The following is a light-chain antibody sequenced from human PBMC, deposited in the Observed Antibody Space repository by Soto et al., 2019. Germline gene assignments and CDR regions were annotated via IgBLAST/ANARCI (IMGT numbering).Light chain of an antibody. CDR2: KAS. Sequence: DIQMTQSPSTLSASVGDRVTITCRDSQSISSWLAWYQQKPGKAPKLLIYKASSLESGVPSRFSGRGSGTEFTLPISSLHPNDFATYCCQQFRSFGQGTKVEIK. V-gene: IGKV1-5*03. CDR1: QSISSW. J-gene: IGKJ1*01. CDR3: QQFRS.